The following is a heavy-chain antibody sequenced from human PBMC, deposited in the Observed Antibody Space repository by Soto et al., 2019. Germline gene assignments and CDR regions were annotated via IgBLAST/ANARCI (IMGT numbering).Heavy chain of an antibody. J-gene: IGHJ4*02. CDR1: GFTFDNYA. V-gene: IGHV3-23*01. CDR3: AKGKTTGWYYFDY. Sequence: EVLLLESGGDLAQPGGSLRLSCAASGFTFDNYAMSWVRQAPGKGLEWVAGVSASGRDTYYADSVKDRYTISRDSSNNTPYIQMNSLRAQDTDKYYCAKGKTTGWYYFDYWGQGTLVTVSS. D-gene: IGHD6-19*01. CDR2: VSASGRDT.